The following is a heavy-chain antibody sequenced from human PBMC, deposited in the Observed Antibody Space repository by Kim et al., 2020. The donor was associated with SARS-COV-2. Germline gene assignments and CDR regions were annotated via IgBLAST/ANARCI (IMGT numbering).Heavy chain of an antibody. J-gene: IGHJ6*02. V-gene: IGHV3-30*04. CDR1: GFTFSSYA. CDR3: VRSYGSVSYPYVYGMDV. CDR2: ISYDGGSK. D-gene: IGHD3-10*01. Sequence: GGSLRLSCAASGFTFSSYAAHWVRQAPGKGLEWVAFISYDGGSKYYADSVKGRFTISRDKSKNTLYLQINSLRTEDTAVYYCVRSYGSVSYPYVYGMDVWGQGNTVTVSS.